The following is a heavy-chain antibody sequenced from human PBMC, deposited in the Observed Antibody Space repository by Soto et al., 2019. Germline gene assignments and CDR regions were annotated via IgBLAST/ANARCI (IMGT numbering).Heavy chain of an antibody. CDR1: GYSISSGYD. CDR3: ARRGGAGLDY. V-gene: IGHV4-38-2*01. Sequence: PSETLSLTCVVSGYSISSGYDCGWVRQPPGKGLEWIGCIYHSGTTYYNPSLNSRVTISVDTSKNHFSLKLSSVTAADTAVYYCARRGGAGLDYWGQGALVTVSS. D-gene: IGHD3-16*01. CDR2: IYHSGTT. J-gene: IGHJ4*01.